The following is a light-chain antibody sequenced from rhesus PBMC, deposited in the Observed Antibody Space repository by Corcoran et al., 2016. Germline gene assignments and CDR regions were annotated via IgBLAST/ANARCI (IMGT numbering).Light chain of an antibody. CDR2: GNT. V-gene: IGLV3S11*01. CDR1: SLKTYY. J-gene: IGLJ1*01. CDR3: VSLVNIGNHYI. Sequence: SSGLTQEPALSVALGHTVRMTCQGDSLKTYYASWNQQKPGQVPVLVIYGNTNRPAGIPGRFSGSWSGNTGSLTITGAQVADEADYYCVSLVNIGNHYIFGAGTRRTV.